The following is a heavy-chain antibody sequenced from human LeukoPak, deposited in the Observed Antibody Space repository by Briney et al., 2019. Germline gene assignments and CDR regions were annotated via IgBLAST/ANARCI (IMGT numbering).Heavy chain of an antibody. CDR2: IKQHGSEK. CDR3: ARETSEAFDI. CDR1: GFIFSSYW. J-gene: IGHJ3*02. Sequence: GGSLRLSCAASGFIFSSYWMTWVRQAPGKGLEWVANIKQHGSEKYYVDSVKGRFTISRDNAKNSLYLQMNSLRGEDTAVYYCARETSEAFDIWGQGTMVTVSS. V-gene: IGHV3-7*01.